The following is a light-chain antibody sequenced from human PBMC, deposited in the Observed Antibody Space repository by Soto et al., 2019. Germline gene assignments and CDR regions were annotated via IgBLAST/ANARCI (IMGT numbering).Light chain of an antibody. CDR1: QTVSRTY. CDR2: GAS. J-gene: IGKJ1*01. CDR3: HQCGNSWWT. Sequence: IVLTQSPGTLSLSPGERATLSCRASQTVSRTYLVWYQQKPGQAPRLLIYGASSRAPGVSDRFSGSGSGTDFTLTISRLEPEDFAVYYCHQCGNSWWTFGQGTKVEIK. V-gene: IGKV3-20*01.